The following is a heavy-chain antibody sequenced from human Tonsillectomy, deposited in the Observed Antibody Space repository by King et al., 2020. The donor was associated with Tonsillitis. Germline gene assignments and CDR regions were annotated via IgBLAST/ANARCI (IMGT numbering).Heavy chain of an antibody. CDR3: SKDLAAGITMARYGMDV. D-gene: IGHD3-10*01. CDR2: IRYDESTK. V-gene: IGHV3-30*02. J-gene: IGHJ6*02. CDR1: GFTFSSYG. Sequence: VQLVESGGGVVQPGGSLRLSCAASGFTFSSYGMHWVRQAPGKGLEWVAFIRYDESTKYYADSVKGRFTISRDNSKNTLYLQMNSLRGEDTAVFYCSKDLAAGITMARYGMDVWGQGTTVTVSS.